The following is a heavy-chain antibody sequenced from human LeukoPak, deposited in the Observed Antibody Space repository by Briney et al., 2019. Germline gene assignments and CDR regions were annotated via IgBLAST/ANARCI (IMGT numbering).Heavy chain of an antibody. Sequence: SETLSLTCAVYGGSFSDYYWSWIRQPPGKGLEWIGYIYYSGSTYYNPSLKSRVTISVDTSKNQFSLKLSSVTAADTAVYYCARGDFWSGYPWFWGQGTLVTVSS. CDR1: GGSFSDYY. V-gene: IGHV4-30-4*08. CDR2: IYYSGST. D-gene: IGHD3-3*01. J-gene: IGHJ4*02. CDR3: ARGDFWSGYPWF.